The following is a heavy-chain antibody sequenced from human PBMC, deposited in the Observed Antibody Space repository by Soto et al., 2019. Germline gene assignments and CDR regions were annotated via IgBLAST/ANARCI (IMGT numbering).Heavy chain of an antibody. CDR1: GFTFSSFA. Sequence: EMQLLESGGGLVQPGGSLRLSCAASGFTFSSFAMSWVRQAPGKGLDWVSAISGSGGSTYSADSVKGRFTISRDNSKNTLYLQMSSLRAEDTAVYYCARGFSAGKGSPPDFXGXGSXVTVSS. CDR2: ISGSGGST. CDR3: ARGFSAGKGSPPDF. D-gene: IGHD6-13*01. V-gene: IGHV3-23*01. J-gene: IGHJ4*02.